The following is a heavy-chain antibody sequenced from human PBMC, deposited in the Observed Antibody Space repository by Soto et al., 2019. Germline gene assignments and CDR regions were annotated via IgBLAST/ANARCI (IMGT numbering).Heavy chain of an antibody. CDR1: GYTFTSYD. CDR3: ARERTGTTSMDV. V-gene: IGHV1-8*01. J-gene: IGHJ6*02. D-gene: IGHD1-1*01. Sequence: QVQLVQSGAEVKKPGASVKVSCKASGYTFTSYDINWVRQATGQGLEWMGWMNPNSGNTGYAQKFQGRVTMPRNTSISTADMELSSLRSEDTAVYYCARERTGTTSMDVWGQGTTVTVSS. CDR2: MNPNSGNT.